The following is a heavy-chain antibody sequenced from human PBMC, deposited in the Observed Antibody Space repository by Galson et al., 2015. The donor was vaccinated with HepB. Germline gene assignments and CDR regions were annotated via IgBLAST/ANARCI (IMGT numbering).Heavy chain of an antibody. CDR2: ISSSSSYI. CDR3: AREGYDIKPYYGMDV. D-gene: IGHD3-22*01. J-gene: IGHJ6*02. CDR1: GFTFSSYS. V-gene: IGHV3-21*01. Sequence: SLRLSCAASGFTFSSYSMNWVRQAPGKGLEWVSSISSSSSYIYYADSVKGRFTISRDNAKNSLYLQMNSLRAEDTAVYYCAREGYDIKPYYGMDVWGQGTTVTVSS.